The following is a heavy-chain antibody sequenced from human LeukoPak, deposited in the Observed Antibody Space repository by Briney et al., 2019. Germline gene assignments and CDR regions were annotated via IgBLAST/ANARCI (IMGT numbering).Heavy chain of an antibody. D-gene: IGHD4-17*01. CDR1: GFTVSSNY. J-gene: IGHJ1*01. Sequence: PGGSLRLSCAASGFTVSSNYMSWVRQAPGKGLEWVSVIYSGGSTYHADSVKGRFTISRDNSKNTLYLQMNSLRAEDTAVYYCARDGPLLTTVTAEYFQHWGQGTLVTVSS. CDR3: ARDGPLLTTVTAEYFQH. CDR2: IYSGGST. V-gene: IGHV3-53*05.